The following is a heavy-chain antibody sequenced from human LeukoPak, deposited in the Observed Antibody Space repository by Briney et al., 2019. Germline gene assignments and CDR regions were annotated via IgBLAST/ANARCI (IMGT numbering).Heavy chain of an antibody. CDR3: ARGLSGTYFALDY. CDR2: TSGSGSST. D-gene: IGHD3-10*01. CDR1: GFTFSSHA. Sequence: GGSLRLSCAASGFTFSSHAMNWVRQAPGKGLEWVSGTSGSGSSTYYADSVKGRFTISRDNSKNTLSLQMNSLRAEDTAVYYCARGLSGTYFALDYWGQGTRVTVLS. V-gene: IGHV3-23*01. J-gene: IGHJ4*02.